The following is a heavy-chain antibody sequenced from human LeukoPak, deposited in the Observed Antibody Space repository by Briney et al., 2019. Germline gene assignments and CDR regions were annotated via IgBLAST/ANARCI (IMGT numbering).Heavy chain of an antibody. CDR2: IYPGDSDT. V-gene: IGHV5-51*01. J-gene: IGHJ4*02. Sequence: GESLKISCKGSGYSFTSYWIGWVRQMPGKGLEWMGIIYPGDSDTRYSPSFQGQVTISADKSISTAYLQWSSLKASDTAMYYCARHSIAGGLRVDLQFWALVADPEYFDYWGQGTLVTVSS. CDR1: GYSFTSYW. D-gene: IGHD3-3*02. CDR3: ARHSIAGGLRVDLQFWALVADPEYFDY.